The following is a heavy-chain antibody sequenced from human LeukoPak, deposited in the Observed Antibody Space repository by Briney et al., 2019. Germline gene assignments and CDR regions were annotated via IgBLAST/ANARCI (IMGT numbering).Heavy chain of an antibody. Sequence: PSETLSLTCTVSGGSISSYYWSWIRQPPGKGLEWMGYIYYSGSTNYNPALKSRVTISVDTSKNQSSLKLSSVTAADTAVYYCARDLLVRGVIPGRWFDPWGQGTLVTVSS. D-gene: IGHD3-10*01. V-gene: IGHV4-59*01. J-gene: IGHJ5*02. CDR2: IYYSGST. CDR3: ARDLLVRGVIPGRWFDP. CDR1: GGSISSYY.